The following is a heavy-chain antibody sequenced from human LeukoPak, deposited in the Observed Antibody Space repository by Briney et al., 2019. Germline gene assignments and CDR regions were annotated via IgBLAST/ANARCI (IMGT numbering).Heavy chain of an antibody. CDR2: IKQDGSEK. Sequence: GGSLRLSCAASGFTFSSYWMSWVRQAPGKGLEWVANIKQDGSEKYYVDSVKGRFTISRDNAKNSLYLQMNSLRAEDTAVYYCARAFGVTYYYDSSGRDYWGQGTLVTVSS. D-gene: IGHD3-22*01. CDR1: GFTFSSYW. CDR3: ARAFGVTYYYDSSGRDY. V-gene: IGHV3-7*02. J-gene: IGHJ4*02.